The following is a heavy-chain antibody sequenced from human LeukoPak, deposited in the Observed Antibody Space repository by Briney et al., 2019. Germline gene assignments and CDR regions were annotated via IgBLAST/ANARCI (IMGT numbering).Heavy chain of an antibody. D-gene: IGHD3-22*01. CDR1: GGTFSSYA. Sequence: GASVKVSCKASGGTFSSYAISWVRQAPGQGLEWMGGIIPIFGTANYAQKFQGRVTITTDESTSTAYMELSSLRSEDTAVYYCARLSQTPAYYDTSVYYYLGYWGQGTLVTVSS. V-gene: IGHV1-69*05. CDR2: IIPIFGTA. CDR3: ARLSQTPAYYDTSVYYYLGY. J-gene: IGHJ4*02.